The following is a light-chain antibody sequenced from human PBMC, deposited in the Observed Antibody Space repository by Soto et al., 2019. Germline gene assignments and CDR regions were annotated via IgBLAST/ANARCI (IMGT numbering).Light chain of an antibody. Sequence: QSVVTQPASVSGSPGQSITISCTGTSSDVGGYDYVSWYQLHPGKAPKLMVFEVNNRPSGVSYRFSGSKSGNTASLTISGPQAQDEADYFCSSYSISTAYLFGPGTKVTVL. CDR2: EVN. V-gene: IGLV2-14*01. J-gene: IGLJ1*01. CDR1: SSDVGGYDY. CDR3: SSYSISTAYL.